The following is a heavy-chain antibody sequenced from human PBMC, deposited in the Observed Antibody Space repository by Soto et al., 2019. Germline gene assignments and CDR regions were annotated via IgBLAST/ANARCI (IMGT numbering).Heavy chain of an antibody. D-gene: IGHD6-6*01. J-gene: IGHJ1*01. CDR2: IYYSGST. CDR1: GGSISSYY. V-gene: IGHV4-59*08. Sequence: SETLSLTCTVSGGSISSYYWSWIRQPPGKGLEWIGYIYYSGSTNYNPSLKSRVTISVDTSKNQFSLKLSSVTAADTAVYYCARHRGSSSSAEYFQHWGQGTLVTVSS. CDR3: ARHRGSSSSAEYFQH.